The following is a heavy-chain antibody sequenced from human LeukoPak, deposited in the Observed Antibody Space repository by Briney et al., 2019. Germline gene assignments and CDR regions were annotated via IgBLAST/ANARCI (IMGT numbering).Heavy chain of an antibody. J-gene: IGHJ6*04. CDR1: GFTFSRYE. CDR2: ISSSGSTI. V-gene: IGHV3-48*03. Sequence: GGSLRLSCAASGFTFSRYEMNWVRQAAGKGLEGVSYISSSGSTIYYAASVKGRFTISRDDAKNSLYLQMNSLRAEDTAVYYCAELGITMIGGVWGKGTTVTISS. CDR3: AELGITMIGGV. D-gene: IGHD3-10*02.